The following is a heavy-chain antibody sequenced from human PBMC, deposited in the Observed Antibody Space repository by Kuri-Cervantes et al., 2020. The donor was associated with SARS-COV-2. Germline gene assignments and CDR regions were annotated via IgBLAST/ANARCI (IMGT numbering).Heavy chain of an antibody. D-gene: IGHD6-13*01. J-gene: IGHJ4*02. V-gene: IGHV4-31*03. Sequence: SETLSLTCSVPGDSLSRGGHYWTWIRQHPGKGLEWIGYIYYSGRTYYNPSLQSRLTISLDTSQNQFSLKLSPVTAADTAVYYCARSFGTAAGQLDYWGQGTQVTVSS. CDR3: ARSFGTAAGQLDY. CDR2: IYYSGRT. CDR1: GDSLSRGGHY.